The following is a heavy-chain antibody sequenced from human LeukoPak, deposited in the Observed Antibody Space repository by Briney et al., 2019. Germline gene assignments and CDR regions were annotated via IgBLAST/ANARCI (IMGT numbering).Heavy chain of an antibody. J-gene: IGHJ4*02. D-gene: IGHD3-3*01. Sequence: ASVKVSCKASGYTFISYGFSWVRQAPGQGLEWMGWISAYNGNTNYAQKLQGRVTMTTDTSTSTAYMELRSLRSDDTAVYYCARLRFLQWTTRYLDSWGQGTLVTVSS. CDR3: ARLRFLQWTTRYLDS. CDR1: GYTFISYG. CDR2: ISAYNGNT. V-gene: IGHV1-18*01.